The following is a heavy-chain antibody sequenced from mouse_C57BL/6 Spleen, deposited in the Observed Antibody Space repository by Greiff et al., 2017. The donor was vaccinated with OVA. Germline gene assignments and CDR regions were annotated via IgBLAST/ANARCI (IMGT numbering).Heavy chain of an antibody. Sequence: VQRVESGPGLVQPSQSLSITCTVSGFSLTSYGVHWVRQSPGKGLEWLGVIWRGGSTDYNAAFMSRLSITKDNSKSQVFFKMNSLQADDTAIYYCAKTSYYYGSSYWYFDVWGTGTTVTVSS. V-gene: IGHV2-5*01. J-gene: IGHJ1*03. D-gene: IGHD1-1*01. CDR2: IWRGGST. CDR1: GFSLTSYG. CDR3: AKTSYYYGSSYWYFDV.